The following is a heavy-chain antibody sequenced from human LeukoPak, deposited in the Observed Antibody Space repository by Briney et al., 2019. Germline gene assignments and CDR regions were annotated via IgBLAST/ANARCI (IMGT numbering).Heavy chain of an antibody. D-gene: IGHD6-19*01. CDR2: IYPGDSDT. CDR1: GYSFTSYW. Sequence: GESLKISCKGSGYSFTSYWIGWVRQMPGKGLEWMGIIYPGDSDTRYSPSFQGQVTISADKSISTAYLQWSSLKASDTAIYYCTGKPPIAVAGYFDYWGQGTRVTVSS. J-gene: IGHJ4*02. V-gene: IGHV5-51*03. CDR3: TGKPPIAVAGYFDY.